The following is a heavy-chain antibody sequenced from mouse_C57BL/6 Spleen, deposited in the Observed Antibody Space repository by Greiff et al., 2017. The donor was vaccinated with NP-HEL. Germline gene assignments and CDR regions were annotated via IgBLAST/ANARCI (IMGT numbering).Heavy chain of an antibody. Sequence: EVQRVESGGGLVQPGGSMKLSCVASGFTFSNYWMNWVRQSPEKGLEWVAQIRLKSDNYATHYAESVKGRFTISRDDSKSSVYLQMNNLRAEDTGIEYCTVPFFYYGSSYFDYWGQGTTLTVSS. CDR3: TVPFFYYGSSYFDY. D-gene: IGHD1-1*01. CDR1: GFTFSNYW. V-gene: IGHV6-3*01. J-gene: IGHJ2*01. CDR2: IRLKSDNYAT.